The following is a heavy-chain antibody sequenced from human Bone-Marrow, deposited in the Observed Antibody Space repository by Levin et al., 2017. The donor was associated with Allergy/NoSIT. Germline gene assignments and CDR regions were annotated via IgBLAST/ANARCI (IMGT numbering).Heavy chain of an antibody. D-gene: IGHD6-19*01. CDR1: GASVSSGRNF. CDR2: LSYTGDT. CDR3: ARNIGWYFYDY. Sequence: SCTVSGASVSSGRNFWSWIRQPPGKGLEWIGYLSYTGDTNYNPSLKSRVTISVDESKNQFTLKLNSVTTADTAVYYCARNIGWYFYDYWGQGTLVTVSS. V-gene: IGHV4-61*01. J-gene: IGHJ4*02.